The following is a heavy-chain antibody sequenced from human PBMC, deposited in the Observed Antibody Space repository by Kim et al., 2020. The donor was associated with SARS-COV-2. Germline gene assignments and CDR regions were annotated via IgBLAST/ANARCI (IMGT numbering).Heavy chain of an antibody. CDR2: INPNSGGT. V-gene: IGHV1-2*02. D-gene: IGHD2-2*02. CDR1: GYTFTGYY. J-gene: IGHJ5*02. Sequence: ASVKVSCKASGYTFTGYYMHWVRQAPGQGLEWMGWINPNSGGTNYAQKFQGRVTMTRDTSISTANMELSRLRSDDTAVYYCARVGHPVVPAAIAWFDPWGQGTLVTVSS. CDR3: ARVGHPVVPAAIAWFDP.